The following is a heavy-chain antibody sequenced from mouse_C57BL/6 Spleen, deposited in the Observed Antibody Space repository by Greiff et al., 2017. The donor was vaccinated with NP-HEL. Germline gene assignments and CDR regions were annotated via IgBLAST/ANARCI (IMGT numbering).Heavy chain of an antibody. CDR1: GYTFTSYW. J-gene: IGHJ4*01. D-gene: IGHD2-5*01. CDR2: IDPNSGGT. CDR3: ARGKYYESNYVEDAMDY. Sequence: QVQLQQPGAELVKPGASVKLSCKASGYTFTSYWMHWVKQRPGRGLEWIGRIDPNSGGTKYNEKFKSKATLTVDKPSSTAYMQLSSLTSEDSAVYYDARGKYYESNYVEDAMDYWGQGTSVTVSA. V-gene: IGHV1-72*01.